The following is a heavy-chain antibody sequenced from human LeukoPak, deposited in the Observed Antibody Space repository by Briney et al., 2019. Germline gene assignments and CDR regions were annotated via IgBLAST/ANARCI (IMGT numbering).Heavy chain of an antibody. CDR3: AKESTSSQIDY. CDR1: GFTFSSYW. D-gene: IGHD6-6*01. CDR2: INSDGSTT. Sequence: GGSLRLSCAASGFTFSSYWMYWVRQAPGKGLVWVSRINSDGSTTNYADSVRGRFTISRDNAKNTVYLQMNSLGTEDTALYYCAKESTSSQIDYWGQGTLVTVSS. V-gene: IGHV3-74*01. J-gene: IGHJ4*02.